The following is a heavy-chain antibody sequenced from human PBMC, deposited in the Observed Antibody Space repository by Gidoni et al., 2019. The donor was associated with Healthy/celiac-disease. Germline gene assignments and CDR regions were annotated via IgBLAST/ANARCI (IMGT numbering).Heavy chain of an antibody. CDR1: GGTFSSYT. V-gene: IGHV1-69*08. D-gene: IGHD6-19*01. CDR2: IIPILGIA. Sequence: QVQLVQSGAAVKKPGSSVKVSCKASGGTFSSYTISWVRQAPGQGLEWMGRIIPILGIANYAQKFQGRVTITADKSTSTAYMELSSLRSEDTAVYYCARDRGGIAVAGTVDYWGQGTLVTVSS. CDR3: ARDRGGIAVAGTVDY. J-gene: IGHJ4*02.